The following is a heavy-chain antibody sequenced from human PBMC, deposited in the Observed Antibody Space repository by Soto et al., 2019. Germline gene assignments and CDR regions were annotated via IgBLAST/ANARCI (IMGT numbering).Heavy chain of an antibody. D-gene: IGHD3-16*02. CDR2: IWYDGSNK. Sequence: QVQLVESGGGVVQPGRSLRLSCAASGFTFSSYGMHWVRQAPGKGLEWVAVIWYDGSNKYYADSVKGRFTISRDNSKNTLYLQMNSLRAEDTAVYYCARENYDYIWGSYRIDAFDIWGQGTMVTVSS. V-gene: IGHV3-33*01. CDR1: GFTFSSYG. CDR3: ARENYDYIWGSYRIDAFDI. J-gene: IGHJ3*02.